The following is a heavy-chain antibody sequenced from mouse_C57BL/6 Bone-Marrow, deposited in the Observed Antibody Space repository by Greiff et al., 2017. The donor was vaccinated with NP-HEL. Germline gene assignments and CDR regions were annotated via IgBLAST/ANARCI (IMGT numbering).Heavy chain of an antibody. D-gene: IGHD2-3*01. J-gene: IGHJ2*01. CDR1: GYTFTSYW. CDR2: IHPNSGST. Sequence: QVQLQQSGAELVKPGASVKLSCKASGYTFTSYWMHWVKQRPGQGLEWIGMIHPNSGSTNYNEKFKSKATLTVDKSSSTAYMQLSSLTSEDSAVYYCARSYDGYYVNFDYWGQGTTLTVSS. V-gene: IGHV1-64*01. CDR3: ARSYDGYYVNFDY.